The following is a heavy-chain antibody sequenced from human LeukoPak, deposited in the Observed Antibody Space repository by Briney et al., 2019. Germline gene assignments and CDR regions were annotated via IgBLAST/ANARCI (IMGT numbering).Heavy chain of an antibody. J-gene: IGHJ4*02. V-gene: IGHV1-2*02. CDR2: INPNNGGT. Sequence: ASVKVSCKSSGYTFNGYYMHWVRQAPGQGLEWMGWINPNNGGTKYAQKFQGRVTMTRDTSISTAYMELSRLRSDDTAVYYCARSRGYSYDIDYWGQGTLVTVSS. D-gene: IGHD5-18*01. CDR3: ARSRGYSYDIDY. CDR1: GYTFNGYY.